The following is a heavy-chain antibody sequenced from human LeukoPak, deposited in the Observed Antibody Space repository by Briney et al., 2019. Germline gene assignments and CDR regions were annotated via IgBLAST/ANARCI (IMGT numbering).Heavy chain of an antibody. Sequence: PSETLSLTCTVSGGSISSYYWSWIRQPAGKGLEWIGRIYTSGSTTYNPSLKSRVTMSVDTSKSQFSLNLMSVTAADTTVYYCTRDTGTTGEVKFDPWGQGTLVTVSS. V-gene: IGHV4-4*07. CDR2: IYTSGST. D-gene: IGHD4-17*01. CDR1: GGSISSYY. J-gene: IGHJ5*02. CDR3: TRDTGTTGEVKFDP.